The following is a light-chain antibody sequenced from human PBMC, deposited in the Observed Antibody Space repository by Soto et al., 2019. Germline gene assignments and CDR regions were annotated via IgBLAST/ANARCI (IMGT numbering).Light chain of an antibody. V-gene: IGLV2-11*01. CDR2: DVS. CDR3: CSYAGSYTYV. CDR1: SSDVGAYNY. J-gene: IGLJ1*01. Sequence: QAALTQPRSVSGSPVQSVTISCTGTSSDVGAYNYVSWYQQHPGKAPKLMIYDVSKRPSGVPDRFSGSKSGNTASLTIYGLQAEDEADYYCCSYAGSYTYVFGPGTKVTVL.